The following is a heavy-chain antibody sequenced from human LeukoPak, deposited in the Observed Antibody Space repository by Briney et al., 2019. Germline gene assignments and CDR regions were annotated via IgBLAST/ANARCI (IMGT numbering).Heavy chain of an antibody. J-gene: IGHJ4*02. V-gene: IGHV1-24*01. CDR1: GYTLTELS. CDR2: FDPEDGET. CDR3: ATDLGPLYGDYMRFDY. D-gene: IGHD4-17*01. Sequence: ASVKVSCKVSGYTLTELSMHWVRQAPGKGLEWMGGFDPEDGETIYAQKFQGRVTMTEDTSTDTAYMELSSLRSEDTAVYYCATDLGPLYGDYMRFDYWGQGTLVTVPS.